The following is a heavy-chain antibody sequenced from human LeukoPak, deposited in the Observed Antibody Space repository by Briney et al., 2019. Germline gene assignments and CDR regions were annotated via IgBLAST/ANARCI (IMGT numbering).Heavy chain of an antibody. J-gene: IGHJ1*01. Sequence: GGSLRLSCAASGFTFNNYDMHWVRQATWKRLEWVAAIGTEGDTYYPDSVKGRFTISRENGKNSLFLQMDSLRAGDSAVYYCARSFHCSGGRCYLDFLLWGQGTLVTVSS. CDR3: ARSFHCSGGRCYLDFLL. CDR2: IGTEGDT. D-gene: IGHD2-15*01. CDR1: GFTFNNYD. V-gene: IGHV3-13*01.